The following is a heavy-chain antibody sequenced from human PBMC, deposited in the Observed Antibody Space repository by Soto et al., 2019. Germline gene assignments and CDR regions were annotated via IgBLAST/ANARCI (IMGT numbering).Heavy chain of an antibody. J-gene: IGHJ4*02. CDR3: AATAGPRYCSGGSCYNGFEY. CDR2: IVVGSGNT. D-gene: IGHD2-15*01. CDR1: GFTFTSSA. Sequence: SVKVSCKASGFTFTSSAVQWVRRARGQRLEWIGWIVVGSGNTNYAQKFQERVTITRDMSTSTAYMELSSLRSEDTAVYYCAATAGPRYCSGGSCYNGFEYWGQGTLVTVSS. V-gene: IGHV1-58*01.